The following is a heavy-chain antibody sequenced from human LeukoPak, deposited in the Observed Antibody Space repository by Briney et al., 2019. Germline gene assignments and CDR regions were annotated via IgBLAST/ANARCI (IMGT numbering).Heavy chain of an antibody. CDR1: GFTFSSYG. CDR3: AKDWEDAIDP. CDR2: IWYDGSNK. D-gene: IGHD1-26*01. V-gene: IGHV3-33*06. Sequence: PGGSLRLSCAASGFTFSSYGMHWVRQAPGKGMEWVAVIWYDGSNKYYADSVKGRFTISRDNSKNTLYLQMNSLRAEDTAVYYCAKDWEDAIDPWGQGTLVTVSS. J-gene: IGHJ5*02.